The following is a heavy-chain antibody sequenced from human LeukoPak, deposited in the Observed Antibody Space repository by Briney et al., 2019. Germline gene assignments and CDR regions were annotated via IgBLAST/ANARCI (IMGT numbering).Heavy chain of an antibody. Sequence: GGSLRLSCAASAFTFSSYWMHWVRQAPGKGLEWVSVIYSGGSTYYADSVKGRFTVSRDNSKNTLYLQMNSLRAEDTAVYYCARVTLGPFDYWGQGTLVTVSS. V-gene: IGHV3-53*01. CDR3: ARVTLGPFDY. CDR1: AFTFSSYW. J-gene: IGHJ4*02. CDR2: IYSGGST.